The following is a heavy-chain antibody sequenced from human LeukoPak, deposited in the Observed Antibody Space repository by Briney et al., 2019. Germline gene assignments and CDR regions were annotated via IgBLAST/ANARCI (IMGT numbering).Heavy chain of an antibody. CDR1: GFTFSTYP. D-gene: IGHD3-22*01. CDR3: ATDSSPDF. V-gene: IGHV3-30*04. Sequence: SGGSLRLSCEASGFTFSTYPMHWVRQAPGKGLQWVAAISDSVKGRFTISRDNSKNTLYLQMNSLRADDTAVYYCATDSSPDFWGQGTLVTVSS. CDR2: IS. J-gene: IGHJ4*02.